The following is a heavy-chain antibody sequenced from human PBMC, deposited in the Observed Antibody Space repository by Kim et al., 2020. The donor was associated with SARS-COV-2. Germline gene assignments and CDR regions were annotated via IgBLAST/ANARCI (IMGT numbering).Heavy chain of an antibody. CDR3: AKAYFYGSGSNYQSFDY. D-gene: IGHD3-10*01. CDR2: FSGGGGTT. CDR1: GFTFSSYA. V-gene: IGHV3-23*01. Sequence: GSLRLSCAASGFTFSSYAMSWVRQAPGKGLEWVSTFSGGGGTTYYLESVKGRFTISRDNSKKTLYLQMNSLRAEDTAIYYCAKAYFYGSGSNYQSFDYWGQGTLVTVSS. J-gene: IGHJ4*02.